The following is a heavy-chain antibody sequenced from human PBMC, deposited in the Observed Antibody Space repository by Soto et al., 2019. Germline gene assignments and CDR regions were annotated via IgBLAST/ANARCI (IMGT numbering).Heavy chain of an antibody. J-gene: IGHJ6*02. CDR2: ISTDNGNT. V-gene: IGHV1-18*01. Sequence: QVHLVQSGAEVKNPGASVKVSCKASGYSFTSYGISWVRQAPGQGLEWMGWISTDNGNTNYAHNLQGRVTMTTDTSTSTAYMELWSLRFDDTAVYYCARDVPDTALFFYYYGMDVWGQGTTVTVSS. CDR3: ARDVPDTALFFYYYGMDV. D-gene: IGHD5-18*01. CDR1: GYSFTSYG.